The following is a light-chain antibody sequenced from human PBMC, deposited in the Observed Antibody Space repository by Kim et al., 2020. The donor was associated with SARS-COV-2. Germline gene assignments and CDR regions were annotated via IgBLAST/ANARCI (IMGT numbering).Light chain of an antibody. Sequence: VSPWERATLSCRASQSVSSNLAWYQQKPGQAPGLVIYGASTRATGVPARFSGSGSGTDFTLTISSLQSEDFAVYYCQQYNNWPPYTFGQGTKLEIK. CDR2: GAS. V-gene: IGKV3-15*01. CDR3: QQYNNWPPYT. CDR1: QSVSSN. J-gene: IGKJ2*01.